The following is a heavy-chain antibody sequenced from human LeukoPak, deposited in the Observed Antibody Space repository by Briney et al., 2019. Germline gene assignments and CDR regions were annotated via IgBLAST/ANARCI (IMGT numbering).Heavy chain of an antibody. D-gene: IGHD3-3*01. Sequence: TPGGSLRLSCTVSGFTFSSYVMYWVRQPPGKGLEWIGEVHLDGRTNYNPSLESRLTMSVDVSENQVSLKLTSVTAADTAVYYCAREGGFYRPLDYSGQGTLVTVSS. CDR2: VHLDGRT. CDR3: AREGGFYRPLDY. V-gene: IGHV4-4*02. CDR1: GFTFSSYV. J-gene: IGHJ4*02.